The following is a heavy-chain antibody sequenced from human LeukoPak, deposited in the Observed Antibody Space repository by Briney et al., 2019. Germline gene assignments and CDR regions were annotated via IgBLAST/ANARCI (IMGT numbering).Heavy chain of an antibody. J-gene: IGHJ3*02. CDR2: IIPILGIA. CDR3: ARQPHDFWSATPGAFDI. CDR1: GGTFSSYA. V-gene: IGHV1-69*04. Sequence: SVKVSCKASGGTFSSYAISWVRQAPGQGLEWTGRIIPILGIANYAQKFQGRVTITADKSTSTAYMELRSLRSEDTAVYYCARQPHDFWSATPGAFDIWGQGTMVTVSS. D-gene: IGHD3-3*01.